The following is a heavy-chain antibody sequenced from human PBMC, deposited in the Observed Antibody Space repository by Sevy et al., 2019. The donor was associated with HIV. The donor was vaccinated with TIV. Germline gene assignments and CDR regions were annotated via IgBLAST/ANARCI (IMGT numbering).Heavy chain of an antibody. CDR1: GYSFTSYW. CDR3: ARRSGSYFDF. Sequence: GESLKISCKGSGYSFTSYWIGWVRQMPGKGLEWMGVIYPGDSGSRYSPSFQGQVTISADKSINTAYLQWGSLKASDTAMYYCARRSGSYFDFWGQGTLVTVSS. D-gene: IGHD1-26*01. CDR2: IYPGDSGS. J-gene: IGHJ4*02. V-gene: IGHV5-51*01.